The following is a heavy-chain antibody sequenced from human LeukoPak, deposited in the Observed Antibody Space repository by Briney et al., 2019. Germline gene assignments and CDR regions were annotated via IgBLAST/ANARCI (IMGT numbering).Heavy chain of an antibody. CDR2: IYYSGST. CDR3: ASFSTYYYDSSGYYYFDY. J-gene: IGHJ4*02. CDR1: GGSISSYY. D-gene: IGHD3-22*01. V-gene: IGHV4-59*01. Sequence: PSETLSLTCTVSGGSISSYYWSWIRQPPGKGLEWIGYIYYSGSTNYNPSLKGRVTISVDTSKNQFSLKLSSVTAADTAVYYCASFSTYYYDSSGYYYFDYWGQGTLVTVSS.